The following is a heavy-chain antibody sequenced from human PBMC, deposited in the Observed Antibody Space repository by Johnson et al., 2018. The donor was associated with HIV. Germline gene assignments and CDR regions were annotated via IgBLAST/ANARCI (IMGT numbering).Heavy chain of an antibody. D-gene: IGHD2-2*01. V-gene: IGHV3-30-3*01. CDR2: ISYDGSNK. CDR1: GFTFSSYA. CDR3: ARPAIVVLPAGAFDI. Sequence: VQLVESGGGVVQPGRSLRLSCAASGFTFSSYAMHWVRQAPGKGLEWVAVISYDGSNKYYADSVKGRFIISRDDSKNTLYLQMNSLRGDDTAVYYCARPAIVVLPAGAFDIWGPGTMVTVSS. J-gene: IGHJ3*02.